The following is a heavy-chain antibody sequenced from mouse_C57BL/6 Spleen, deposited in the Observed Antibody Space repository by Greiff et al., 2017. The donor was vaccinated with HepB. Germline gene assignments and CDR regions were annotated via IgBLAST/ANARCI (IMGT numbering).Heavy chain of an antibody. CDR3: ARKGVGLPPYAMDY. J-gene: IGHJ4*01. V-gene: IGHV1-81*01. CDR1: GYTFTSYG. D-gene: IGHD2-4*01. CDR2: IYPRSGNT. Sequence: QVQLKESGAELARPGASVKLSCKASGYTFTSYGISWVKQRTGQGLEWIGEIYPRSGNTYYNEKFKGKATLTADKSSSTAYIELRSLTSEDSAVYFCARKGVGLPPYAMDYWGQGTSVTVSS.